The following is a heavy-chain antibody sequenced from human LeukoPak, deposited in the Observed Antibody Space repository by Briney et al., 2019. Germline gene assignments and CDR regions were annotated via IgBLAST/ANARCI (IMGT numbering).Heavy chain of an antibody. CDR3: ARGYSGYDSRGLDY. J-gene: IGHJ4*02. CDR1: GGSISSYY. D-gene: IGHD5-12*01. CDR2: IYTSGST. Sequence: SETLSLTCTVSGGSISSYYWSWIRQPAGKGLEWIGRIYTSGSTNYNPSLKSRVTTSVDTSKNQFSLKLSSVTAADTAVYYCARGYSGYDSRGLDYWGQGTLVTVSS. V-gene: IGHV4-4*07.